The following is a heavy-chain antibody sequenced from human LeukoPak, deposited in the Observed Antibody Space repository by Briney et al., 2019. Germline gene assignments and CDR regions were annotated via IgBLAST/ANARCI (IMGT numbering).Heavy chain of an antibody. J-gene: IGHJ4*02. Sequence: GASLRLSCAASGFTFSSYAMSWVRQAPGKGLEWVSSISSSSSYIYYADSMKGRFTISRDNAKNSLYLQMNSLRAEDTAVYYCARDHPGRYCSGGSCSGYSFDYWGQGTLVTVSS. CDR2: ISSSSSYI. CDR3: ARDHPGRYCSGGSCSGYSFDY. V-gene: IGHV3-21*01. D-gene: IGHD2-15*01. CDR1: GFTFSSYA.